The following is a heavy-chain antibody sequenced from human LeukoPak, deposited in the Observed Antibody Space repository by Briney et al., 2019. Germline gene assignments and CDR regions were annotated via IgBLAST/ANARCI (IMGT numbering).Heavy chain of an antibody. CDR2: IYYSGST. Sequence: SETLSLTCTVSGGSISSSSYYWGWIRQPPGKGLEWIGSIYYSGSTYYNPSLKSRVTISVDTSKNQFSLKLSSVTAADTAVYYCARDPPTTVVTPGLGAFDIWGQGTMVTVSS. CDR3: ARDPPTTVVTPGLGAFDI. V-gene: IGHV4-39*07. D-gene: IGHD4-23*01. J-gene: IGHJ3*02. CDR1: GGSISSSSYY.